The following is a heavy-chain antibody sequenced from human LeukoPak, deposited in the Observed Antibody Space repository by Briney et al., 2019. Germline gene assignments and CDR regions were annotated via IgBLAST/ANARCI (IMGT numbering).Heavy chain of an antibody. Sequence: SETLSLTCTVSGGSISSYYWSWIRQHPGKGLEWIGYIYYSGSTYYNPSLKSRVTISVDTSKNQFSLKPSSVTAADTAVYYCARVLMRQPYYFDYWGQGTLVTVSS. J-gene: IGHJ4*02. CDR1: GGSISSYY. V-gene: IGHV4-59*06. CDR3: ARVLMRQPYYFDY. CDR2: IYYSGST. D-gene: IGHD3-9*01.